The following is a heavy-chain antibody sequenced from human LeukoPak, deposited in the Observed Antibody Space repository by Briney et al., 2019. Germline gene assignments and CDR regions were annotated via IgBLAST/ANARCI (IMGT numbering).Heavy chain of an antibody. V-gene: IGHV3-13*01. CDR1: GFTFSSYD. CDR3: ARSKGRSSSWYHAYGMGV. CDR2: IGTAGDT. D-gene: IGHD6-13*01. Sequence: GGSLRLSCAASGFTFSSYDMHWVRQATGKGLEWVSAIGTAGDTYYPGSVKGRFTISRENAKNSLYLQMNSLRAGDTAVYYCARSKGRSSSWYHAYGMGVWGQGTTVTVSS. J-gene: IGHJ6*02.